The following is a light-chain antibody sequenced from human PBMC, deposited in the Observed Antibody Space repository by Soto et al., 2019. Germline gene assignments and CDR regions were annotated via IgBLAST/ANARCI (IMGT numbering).Light chain of an antibody. V-gene: IGKV3-15*01. J-gene: IGKJ4*01. CDR1: QSVSSK. CDR2: GAS. Sequence: EIVMTQSPATLSASPGERATLSCRACQSVSSKIAWYQQKPGQAPRLLIYGASTRATGIPARFSGSGSGTEFTLTISSLQSEDFEVYYCQQYDIWPLTFGGGAKVEIK. CDR3: QQYDIWPLT.